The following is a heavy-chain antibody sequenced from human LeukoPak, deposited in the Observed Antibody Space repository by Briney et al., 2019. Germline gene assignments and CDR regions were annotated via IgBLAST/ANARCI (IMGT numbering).Heavy chain of an antibody. CDR2: IRYDGSNK. CDR1: GFTFSRYG. Sequence: GGSLRLSCAASGFTFSRYGMYWVRQAPGKGLEWVAFIRYDGSNKYYADSVKGRFTISRDNSKNTLYLQMNSLRAEDTAVYYCARDPQYCSSTSCKNYYYYMDVWGKGTTVTVSS. V-gene: IGHV3-30*02. D-gene: IGHD2-2*01. CDR3: ARDPQYCSSTSCKNYYYYMDV. J-gene: IGHJ6*03.